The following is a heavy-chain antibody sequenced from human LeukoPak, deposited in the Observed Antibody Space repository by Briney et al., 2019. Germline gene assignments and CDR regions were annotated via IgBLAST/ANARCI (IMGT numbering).Heavy chain of an antibody. V-gene: IGHV3-48*01. CDR1: GFTFSKNS. J-gene: IGHJ4*02. CDR3: AKDCSSTSCYLDY. CDR2: ISSTGGTI. Sequence: GDSLRLSCAASGFTFSKNSMNWVRQAPGKGLEWVSYISSTGGTIYYADSVKGRFTISRDNSKNTLYLQMNSLRAEDTAVYYCAKDCSSTSCYLDYWGQGTLVTVSS. D-gene: IGHD2-2*01.